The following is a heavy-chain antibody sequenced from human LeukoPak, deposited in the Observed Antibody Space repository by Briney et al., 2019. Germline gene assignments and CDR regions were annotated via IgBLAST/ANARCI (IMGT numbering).Heavy chain of an antibody. CDR1: GFTFRSYG. D-gene: IGHD3-3*01. CDR3: AKGDDFWSA. J-gene: IGHJ5*02. V-gene: IGHV3-30*18. CDR2: ISYDGSNK. Sequence: PGRSLRLSGGASGFTFRSYGMHWVRQAPGKGLEWVAVISYDGSNKYYADSVKGRFTISRDNSKKTLYLQMNSLRAEDTAVYYCAKGDDFWSAWGQGTLVTVSS.